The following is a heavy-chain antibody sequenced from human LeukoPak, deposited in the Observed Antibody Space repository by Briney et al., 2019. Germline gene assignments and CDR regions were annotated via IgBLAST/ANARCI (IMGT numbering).Heavy chain of an antibody. CDR1: GFTFSSYA. CDR2: ISGSGGST. J-gene: IGHJ3*01. D-gene: IGHD3-22*01. V-gene: IGHV3-23*01. CDR3: ARHRSPNVYDSSGYYYPDAFDV. Sequence: GGSLRLSCAASGFTFSSYAMSWVRQAPGKGLEWVSAISGSGGSTYYADSVKGRFTISRDSSKNTLFLRMHILRAEDTAVYYCARHRSPNVYDSSGYYYPDAFDVWGQGTMVTVSS.